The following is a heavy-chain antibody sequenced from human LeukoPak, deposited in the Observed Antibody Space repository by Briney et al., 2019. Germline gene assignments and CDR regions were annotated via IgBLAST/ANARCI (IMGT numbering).Heavy chain of an antibody. D-gene: IGHD3-16*02. V-gene: IGHV1-2*02. Sequence: GASMKASCKASGYAFIGYYIHWVRQAPGQGLEWLGSIFPNTGDTRYAQKFQGRVTMTRDTSISTASMELRRLKSDDSAVYYCARDSGWGNYRSVDYFDYWGQGTLVTVSP. CDR1: GYAFIGYY. CDR2: IFPNTGDT. J-gene: IGHJ4*02. CDR3: ARDSGWGNYRSVDYFDY.